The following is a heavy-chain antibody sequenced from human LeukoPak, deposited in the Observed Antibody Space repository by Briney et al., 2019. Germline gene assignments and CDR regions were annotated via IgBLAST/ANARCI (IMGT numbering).Heavy chain of an antibody. CDR3: ATYPTGRFDP. Sequence: GGSLRLSCAASGFTFSSYTMNWVRQAPGKGLEWVSSISSSSSYIYYADSVKGRFTNSRDNAKNSLYLQMNSLRAEDTAVYYCATYPTGRFDPWGQGTLVTVSS. CDR1: GFTFSSYT. V-gene: IGHV3-21*01. CDR2: ISSSSSYI. J-gene: IGHJ5*02. D-gene: IGHD2-8*02.